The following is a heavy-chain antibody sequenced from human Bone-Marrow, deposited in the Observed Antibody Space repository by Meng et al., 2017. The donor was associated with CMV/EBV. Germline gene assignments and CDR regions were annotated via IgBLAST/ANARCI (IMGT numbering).Heavy chain of an antibody. CDR1: FSDHY. Sequence: FSDHYMDWARQAPGKGLEWVGRARNKVNSYSTEYAASVKGRFTISRDESKNSLYLQMNSLKTEDTAVYYCVRYCSSTSCYAGDAFDIWGQGTMVTVSS. D-gene: IGHD2-2*01. CDR3: VRYCSSTSCYAGDAFDI. V-gene: IGHV3-72*01. CDR2: ARNKVNSYST. J-gene: IGHJ3*02.